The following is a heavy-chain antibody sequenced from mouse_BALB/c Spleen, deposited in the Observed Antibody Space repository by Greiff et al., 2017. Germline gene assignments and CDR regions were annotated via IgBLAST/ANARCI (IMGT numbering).Heavy chain of an antibody. Sequence: EVQVVESGGGLVKPGGSLKLSCAASGFTFSDYYMYWVRQTPEKRLEWVATISDGGSYTYYPDSVKGRFTISRDNAKNNLYLQMSSLKSEDTAMYYCARDGGSFDYWGQGTTLTVSS. V-gene: IGHV5-4*02. CDR1: GFTFSDYY. CDR2: ISDGGSYT. CDR3: ARDGGSFDY. J-gene: IGHJ2*01.